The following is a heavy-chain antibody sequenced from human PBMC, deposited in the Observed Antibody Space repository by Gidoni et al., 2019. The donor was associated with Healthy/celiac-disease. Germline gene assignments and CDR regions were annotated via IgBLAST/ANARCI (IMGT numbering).Heavy chain of an antibody. Sequence: QVQLVQSGAEVKKPGSSVKVSCKASGGTFSSYAISWVRQAPGQGLEWMGRIIPILGIANYAQKFQGRVTITADKSTSTAYMELSSLRSEDTAVYYCARLWVREVGYNWFDPWGQGTLVTVSS. CDR1: GGTFSSYA. D-gene: IGHD3-10*01. J-gene: IGHJ5*02. V-gene: IGHV1-69*04. CDR2: IIPILGIA. CDR3: ARLWVREVGYNWFDP.